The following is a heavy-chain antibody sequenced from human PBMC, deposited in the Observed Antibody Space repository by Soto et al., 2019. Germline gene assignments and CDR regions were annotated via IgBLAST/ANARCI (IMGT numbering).Heavy chain of an antibody. D-gene: IGHD6-13*01. J-gene: IGHJ3*02. CDR2: MNPNSGNT. CDR1: GYTFTSYD. V-gene: IGHV1-8*01. Sequence: ASVKVSCKASGYTFTSYDINWVRQATGQGLEWMGWMNPNSGNTGYAQKFQGRVTMTRNTSISTAYMELSSLGSEDTAVYYCARGTSSWPWDFDIWGQGTMVTVSS. CDR3: ARGTSSWPWDFDI.